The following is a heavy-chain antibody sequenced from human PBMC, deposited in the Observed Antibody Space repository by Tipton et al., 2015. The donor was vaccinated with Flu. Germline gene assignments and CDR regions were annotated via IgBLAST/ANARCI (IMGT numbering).Heavy chain of an antibody. CDR2: INAGNGNT. CDR1: GHTFTSYA. D-gene: IGHD4-17*01. J-gene: IGHJ4*02. V-gene: IGHV1-3*01. Sequence: QLVQSGAEVKKPGASVKVSCKASGHTFTSYAMHWVRQAPGQRLEWMGWINAGNGNTKYSQKFQGRVTITRDTSASTAYMELSSLRSEDTAVYYCARSLGRTTVTGMGYWGQGTLVTVSS. CDR3: ARSLGRTTVTGMGY.